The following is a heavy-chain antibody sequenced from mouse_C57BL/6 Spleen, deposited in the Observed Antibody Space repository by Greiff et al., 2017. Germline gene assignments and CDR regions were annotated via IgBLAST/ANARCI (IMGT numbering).Heavy chain of an antibody. CDR1: GFTFTSYW. V-gene: IGHV1-61*01. CDR2: IDPSDSET. J-gene: IGHJ4*01. Sequence: QVQLKESGAELVRPGSSVKLSCTASGFTFTSYWMDWVKQRPGQGLEWIGNIDPSDSETHYKQKFKDKATMTVDKSSNTAYMQLSSLTSEDSAVYYCARGGGAMDYWGQGTSVTVSS. D-gene: IGHD3-1*01. CDR3: ARGGGAMDY.